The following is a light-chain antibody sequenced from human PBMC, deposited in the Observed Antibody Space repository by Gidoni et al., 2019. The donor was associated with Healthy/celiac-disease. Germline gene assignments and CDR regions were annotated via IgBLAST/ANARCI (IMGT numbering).Light chain of an antibody. J-gene: IGKJ4*01. CDR1: QSVSSSY. CDR3: QQYGSSPSLT. Sequence: DIVLTQSPATLSLSPGKRATLSCGASQSVSSSYLAWYQQKPGLAPRLLIYDASSRATGIPDRFSGSGSGTDFTLTISRLEPEDCAVYYCQQYGSSPSLTFGGGTKVEIK. V-gene: IGKV3D-20*01. CDR2: DAS.